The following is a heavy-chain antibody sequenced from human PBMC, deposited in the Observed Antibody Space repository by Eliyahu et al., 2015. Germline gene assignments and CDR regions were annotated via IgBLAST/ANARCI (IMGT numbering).Heavy chain of an antibody. V-gene: IGHV3-74*01. CDR3: ATANYGDHFDH. CDR1: GFSFRNNW. J-gene: IGHJ4*02. Sequence: EVQLVESGGGLVHPGGSLRLSCAASGFSFRNNWMHWVRQVPGKGLVWVSFINYDASTRRYADSVEGRFTISRDNAKNVLYLQMNSLRAEDTGVYYCATANYGDHFDHWGQGTLVAVSS. D-gene: IGHD4-17*01. CDR2: INYDASTR.